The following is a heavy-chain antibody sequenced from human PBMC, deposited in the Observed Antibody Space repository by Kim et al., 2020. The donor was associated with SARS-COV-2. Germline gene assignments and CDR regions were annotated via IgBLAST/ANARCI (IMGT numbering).Heavy chain of an antibody. CDR2: T. CDR3: ARDQGGYGFDY. Sequence: TYYADSVKGRFTISRDNSKNTLYLQMNSLRAEDTAVYYCARDQGGYGFDYWGQGTLVTVSS. V-gene: IGHV3-53*01. J-gene: IGHJ4*02. D-gene: IGHD5-18*01.